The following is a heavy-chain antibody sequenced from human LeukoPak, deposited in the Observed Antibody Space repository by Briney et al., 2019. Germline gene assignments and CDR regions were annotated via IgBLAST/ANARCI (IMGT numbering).Heavy chain of an antibody. CDR3: ARDRVQYVTEYYFDY. CDR2: IKQDGSEK. V-gene: IGHV3-7*01. CDR1: GFTFSSYW. J-gene: IGHJ4*02. D-gene: IGHD4-11*01. Sequence: GGSLRLSCAASGFTFSSYWMSWVRQAPGKGLEWVANIKQDGSEKYYVDSVKGRFTISRDNAKNSLYLQMNSLRAEDTAVYYCARDRVQYVTEYYFDYWGQGTLVTVSS.